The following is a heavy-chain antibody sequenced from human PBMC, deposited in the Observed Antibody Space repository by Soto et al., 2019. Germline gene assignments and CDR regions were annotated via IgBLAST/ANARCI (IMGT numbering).Heavy chain of an antibody. CDR1: GGSFSGYY. CDR2: INHSGST. V-gene: IGHV4-34*01. J-gene: IGHJ5*02. CDR3: ARWGVVVVAATFDP. D-gene: IGHD2-15*01. Sequence: QVQLQQWGAGLLKPSETLSLTCAVYGGSFSGYYWSWIRQPPGKGLEWIGEINHSGSTNYNPSLKSRVTISVDTSKNQFSLKLSSVTAADTAVYYCARWGVVVVAATFDPWGQGTLVTVSS.